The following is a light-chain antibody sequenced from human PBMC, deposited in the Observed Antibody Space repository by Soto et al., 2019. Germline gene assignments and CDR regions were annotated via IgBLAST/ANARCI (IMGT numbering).Light chain of an antibody. CDR3: QQYNNWPRT. CDR1: QSVSSN. Sequence: EIVMTQSPATLSVSPGERATVSCRASQSVSSNLAWYQQKPGQAPRLLIYGASTRPTGIPARFSGSGSGTEFTLTIGSLQSEDFAVYYCQQYNNWPRTFGQGTKLEIK. CDR2: GAS. V-gene: IGKV3-15*01. J-gene: IGKJ2*01.